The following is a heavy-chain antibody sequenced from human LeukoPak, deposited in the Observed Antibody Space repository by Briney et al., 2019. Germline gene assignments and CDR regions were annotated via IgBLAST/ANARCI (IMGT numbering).Heavy chain of an antibody. J-gene: IGHJ3*02. CDR2: IYYSGST. CDR3: ARGWAPYYGDYRIRHAFDI. D-gene: IGHD4-17*01. V-gene: IGHV4-59*01. CDR1: GGSISSYY. Sequence: SETLSLTCTVSGGSISSYYWSWIRQPPGKGLEWIGYIYYSGSTNYNPSLKSRVTISVDTSKNQFSLKLSSVTAADTAVYYCARGWAPYYGDYRIRHAFDIWGQGTMVTVSS.